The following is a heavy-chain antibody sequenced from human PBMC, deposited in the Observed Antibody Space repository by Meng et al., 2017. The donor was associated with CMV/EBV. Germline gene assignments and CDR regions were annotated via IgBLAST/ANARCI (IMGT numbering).Heavy chain of an antibody. Sequence: GESLKISCAASGFTFSSYAMSWVRQAPGKGLEWVSAISGSGGSTYYADSVKGRFTISRDNSKNTLYLQMNSLRAEDTAVYYCASGTAMELGFDYWGQGTLVTVSS. CDR2: ISGSGGST. CDR3: ASGTAMELGFDY. CDR1: GFTFSSYA. V-gene: IGHV3-23*01. J-gene: IGHJ4*02. D-gene: IGHD5-18*01.